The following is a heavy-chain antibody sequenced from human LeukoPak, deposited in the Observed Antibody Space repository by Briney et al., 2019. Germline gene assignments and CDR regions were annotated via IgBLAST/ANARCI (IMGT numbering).Heavy chain of an antibody. Sequence: PSETLSLTCTVSGGSISSYYWSWIRQPPGKGLEWIGYIYYSGSTNYNPSLKSRVTISVDTSKNQFSLKLSSVTAADTAVYYCARDLGGIAVAGAFDYWGQGTLVTVSS. CDR1: GGSISSYY. V-gene: IGHV4-59*01. CDR2: IYYSGST. CDR3: ARDLGGIAVAGAFDY. D-gene: IGHD6-19*01. J-gene: IGHJ4*02.